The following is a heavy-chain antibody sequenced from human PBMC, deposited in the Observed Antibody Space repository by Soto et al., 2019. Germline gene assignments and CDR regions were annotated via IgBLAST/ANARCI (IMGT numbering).Heavy chain of an antibody. V-gene: IGHV3-15*01. Sequence: GGSLRLSCAASGFTFSNAWMSWVRQAPGKGLEWVGRIKSKTDGGTTDYAAPGKGRFTISRDDSKNTMYMQMNSLKTEDTAVYYCTTDRVLLKQQLVRNRLLYYYMDVWGKGTTVTVSS. CDR2: IKSKTDGGTT. D-gene: IGHD6-13*01. J-gene: IGHJ6*03. CDR1: GFTFSNAW. CDR3: TTDRVLLKQQLVRNRLLYYYMDV.